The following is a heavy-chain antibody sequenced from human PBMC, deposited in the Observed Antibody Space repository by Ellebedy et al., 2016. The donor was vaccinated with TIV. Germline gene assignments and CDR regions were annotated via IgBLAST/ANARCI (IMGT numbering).Heavy chain of an antibody. CDR1: GFTFSSYS. CDR3: ARDPDSASKIDC. V-gene: IGHV3-21*06. Sequence: GESLKISCAASGFTFSSYSMNWVRQAPGKGLEWLSYISETSDTIYYADSVKGRFTISRDNARNSLYLEMNSLRVEDTALYYCARDPDSASKIDCWGRGTLVIVSS. D-gene: IGHD1-14*01. CDR2: ISETSDTI. J-gene: IGHJ4*02.